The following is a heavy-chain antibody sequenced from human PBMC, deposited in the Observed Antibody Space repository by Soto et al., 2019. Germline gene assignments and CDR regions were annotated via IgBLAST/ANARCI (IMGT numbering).Heavy chain of an antibody. V-gene: IGHV4-30-4*01. CDR1: GGSISSGDSY. CDR2: IYYSGST. Sequence: QVQLQESGPGLVKPSQTLSLTCTVSGGSISSGDSYWSWIRQPPGKGLEWIGYIYYSGSTYYNPSLKSRVTISVDTSKNQFSLKLSSVTAADTAVYYWARGKGKVVRGVRGRWFDPWGQGTLVTVSS. D-gene: IGHD3-10*01. CDR3: ARGKGKVVRGVRGRWFDP. J-gene: IGHJ5*02.